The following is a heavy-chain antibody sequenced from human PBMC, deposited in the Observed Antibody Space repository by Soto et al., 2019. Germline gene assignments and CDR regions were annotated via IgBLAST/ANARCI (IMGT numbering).Heavy chain of an antibody. Sequence: SQTLSLTCAISGDSVSSNSAAWNWIRQSPSRGLEWLGRTYYRSKWYNDYAVSVKSRITINPDTSKNQFSLQLNSVTPEDTAVYYCAREGPLPFSSSPRAYYYYMDVWGKGTTVTGSS. J-gene: IGHJ6*03. CDR3: AREGPLPFSSSPRAYYYYMDV. V-gene: IGHV6-1*01. D-gene: IGHD6-6*01. CDR1: GDSVSSNSAA. CDR2: TYYRSKWYN.